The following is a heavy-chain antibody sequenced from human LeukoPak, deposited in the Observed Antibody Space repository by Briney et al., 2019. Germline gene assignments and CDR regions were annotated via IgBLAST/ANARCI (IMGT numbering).Heavy chain of an antibody. D-gene: IGHD4-17*01. CDR3: ARYGLLGTSEINGFDN. Sequence: PSETLSLTCTVSGYSISSGYYWGWIRQPPGKGLEWIGDVYFSGDTKYNPSLQSRVTISLDTSQNQFSLRLRSVTAADTAVYYCARYGLLGTSEINGFDNWGQGTMVTVSS. V-gene: IGHV4-38-2*02. CDR2: VYFSGDT. CDR1: GYSISSGYY. J-gene: IGHJ3*02.